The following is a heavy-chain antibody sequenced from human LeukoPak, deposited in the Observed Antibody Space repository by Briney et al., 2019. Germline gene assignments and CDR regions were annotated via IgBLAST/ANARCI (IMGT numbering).Heavy chain of an antibody. CDR1: GFTFSSYW. D-gene: IGHD3-22*01. V-gene: IGHV3-74*01. Sequence: PGGSLRLSCAASGFTFSSYWMHWVRQTPGKGLVWVSRINSDGSSTSYANSVKGRFTISRDNAKNSLYLQMNSLRAEDMALYYCAKDIALRTYYYDSSGYPHAYDIWGQGTMVTVSS. CDR3: AKDIALRTYYYDSSGYPHAYDI. J-gene: IGHJ3*02. CDR2: INSDGSST.